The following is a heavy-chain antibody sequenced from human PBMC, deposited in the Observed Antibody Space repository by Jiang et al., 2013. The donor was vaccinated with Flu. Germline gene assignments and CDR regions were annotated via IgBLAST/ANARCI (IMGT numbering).Heavy chain of an antibody. Sequence: VQLVESGGGLVQPGRSLRLSCTASGFSFGDYAVSWLRQAPGKGLEWVGFIRNKLYRGTTDYAASVKGRFTISRDDSKSIAYLQMSSLKTEDTAVYYCTRDLVRDVILIPATYFDYWGQGALVT. J-gene: IGHJ4*02. CDR3: TRDLVRDVILIPATYFDY. D-gene: IGHD2-2*01. CDR1: GFSFGDYA. V-gene: IGHV3-49*03. CDR2: IRNKLYRGTT.